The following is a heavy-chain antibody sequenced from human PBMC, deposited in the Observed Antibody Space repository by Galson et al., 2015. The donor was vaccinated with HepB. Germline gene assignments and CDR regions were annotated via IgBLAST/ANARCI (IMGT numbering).Heavy chain of an antibody. CDR1: GFTFSSYA. J-gene: IGHJ4*02. Sequence: SLRLSCAASGFTFSSYAMRWVRQAPGKGLEWVSAISGSGGSTYYADSVKGRFTISRDNSKNTLYLQMNSLRAEDTAVYYCAKVSRRIAVAGSIDYWGQGTLVTVSS. V-gene: IGHV3-23*01. D-gene: IGHD6-19*01. CDR2: ISGSGGST. CDR3: AKVSRRIAVAGSIDY.